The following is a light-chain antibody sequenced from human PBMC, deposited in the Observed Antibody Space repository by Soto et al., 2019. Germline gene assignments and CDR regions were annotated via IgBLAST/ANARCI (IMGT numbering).Light chain of an antibody. CDR3: QQYGSSSWT. CDR2: GAS. CDR1: QSVSSSY. V-gene: IGKV3-20*01. J-gene: IGKJ1*01. Sequence: EIVLTQSPGTLSLSPGERATLSCMASQSVSSSYLSWYQQQPGQAPRLLIYGASSRATGIPDRFSGSGSGTDFTLTISRLEPEDFAVYYCQQYGSSSWTFGQGTKVDIK.